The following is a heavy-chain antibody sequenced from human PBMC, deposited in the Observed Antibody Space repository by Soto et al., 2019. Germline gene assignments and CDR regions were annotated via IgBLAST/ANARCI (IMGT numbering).Heavy chain of an antibody. D-gene: IGHD5-18*01. Sequence: PGGSLRLSCAASGFTFSSYAMSWARQAPGKGLEWVSVIYSGGSTYYADSVKGRFTISRDNSKNTLYLQMNSLRAEDTAVYYCARDQGYSHYWGQGTLVTVSS. CDR2: IYSGGST. CDR1: GFTFSSYA. V-gene: IGHV3-66*01. CDR3: ARDQGYSHY. J-gene: IGHJ4*02.